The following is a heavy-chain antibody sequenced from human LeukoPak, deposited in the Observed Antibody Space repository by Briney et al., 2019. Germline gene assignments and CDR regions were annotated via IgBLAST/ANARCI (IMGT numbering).Heavy chain of an antibody. CDR1: GYTFTSYG. J-gene: IGHJ6*02. Sequence: GASVKVSCKASGYTFTSYGISWVRQAPGQGLEWMGWISAYNGNTNYAQKLQGRVTMTTDTSTRTGYMELRSLRSDGAAVYYCATGSYLWGGMDVWGQGTTVIVSS. D-gene: IGHD1-26*01. V-gene: IGHV1-18*01. CDR2: ISAYNGNT. CDR3: ATGSYLWGGMDV.